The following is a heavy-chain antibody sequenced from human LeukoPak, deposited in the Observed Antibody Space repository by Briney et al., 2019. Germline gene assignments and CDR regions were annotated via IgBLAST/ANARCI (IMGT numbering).Heavy chain of an antibody. V-gene: IGHV4-61*02. CDR1: GGSISSGSYY. D-gene: IGHD3-10*01. Sequence: SETLSLTCTVSGGSISSGSYYWSWIRQPAGKGLEWIGRIYTSGSTNYNPSLKSRVTISVDTSKTQFSLKLSSVTAADTAVYYCARSLYYYGSDSFDIWGQGTMVTVSS. CDR2: IYTSGST. CDR3: ARSLYYYGSDSFDI. J-gene: IGHJ3*02.